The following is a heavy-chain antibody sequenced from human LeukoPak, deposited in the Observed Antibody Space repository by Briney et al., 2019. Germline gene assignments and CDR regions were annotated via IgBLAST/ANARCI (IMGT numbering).Heavy chain of an antibody. CDR1: GGTFSSYA. D-gene: IGHD1-26*01. CDR3: TRESGSYHGNDY. J-gene: IGHJ4*02. V-gene: IGHV1-69*01. CDR2: IIPIFGTA. Sequence: SVKVSCKASGGTFSSYAISWVRQAPGQGLEWMGGIIPIFGTANYAQRFQGRVTITADESTSTAYMELSSLRSDDTAVYYCTRESGSYHGNDYWGQGTLVTVSS.